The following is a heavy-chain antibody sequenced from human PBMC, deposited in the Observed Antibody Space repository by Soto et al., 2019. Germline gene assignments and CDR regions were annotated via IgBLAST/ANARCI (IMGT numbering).Heavy chain of an antibody. J-gene: IGHJ4*02. CDR2: IIPNFDTP. D-gene: IGHD3-22*01. Sequence: QVQLVQSGAEVKKPGSSVKLSCKASGDSFNTFAVTWVRQAPGQGLEWMGGIIPNFDTPNYAQKFQGRVTIIADKSTSTPYMGLSSLRSEDTAVYYCARPYYDSSGYYLWYFDYWGQGTLVTVSS. CDR3: ARPYYDSSGYYLWYFDY. CDR1: GDSFNTFA. V-gene: IGHV1-69*06.